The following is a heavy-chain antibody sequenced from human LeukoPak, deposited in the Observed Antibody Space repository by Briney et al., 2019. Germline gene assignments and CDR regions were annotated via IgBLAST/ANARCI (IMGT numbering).Heavy chain of an antibody. D-gene: IGHD2-15*01. Sequence: PGGSLRLSCAPSGFTFSNYGMHWVRQAPGKGLEWVAFIRYDGGNKYYADSVKGRFTISRDNSKNTLYLQMNSLRAEDTAVYYCAKGGSGSFVVATIFDYWGQGTLVTVSS. J-gene: IGHJ4*02. CDR2: IRYDGGNK. CDR3: AKGGSGSFVVATIFDY. CDR1: GFTFSNYG. V-gene: IGHV3-30*02.